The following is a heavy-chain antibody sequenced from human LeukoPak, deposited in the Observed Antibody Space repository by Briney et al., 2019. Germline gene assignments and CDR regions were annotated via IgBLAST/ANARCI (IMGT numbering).Heavy chain of an antibody. CDR1: GYTFTSYG. J-gene: IGHJ5*02. CDR2: ISGYNGYT. Sequence: ASVKVSCKASGYTFTSYGISWVRQAPGQGLEWMGWISGYNGYTHYAHNLQGRVTMTTDTSTSTAYMELRSLRSDDTAVYYCARDEARYSSGYYPNWFEPWGQRTLVTVSS. CDR3: ARDEARYSSGYYPNWFEP. V-gene: IGHV1-18*01. D-gene: IGHD3-22*01.